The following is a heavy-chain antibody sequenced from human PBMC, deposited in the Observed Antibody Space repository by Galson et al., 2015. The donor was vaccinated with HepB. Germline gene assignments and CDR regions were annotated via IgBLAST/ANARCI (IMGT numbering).Heavy chain of an antibody. CDR3: ARVRITMIVAYFDY. D-gene: IGHD3-22*01. J-gene: IGHJ4*02. CDR2: IYYSGST. CDR1: GGSISSYY. Sequence: LSLTCTVSGGSISSYYWSWIRQPPGKGLEWIGYIYYSGSTNYNPSLKSRVTISVDTSKNQFSLKLSSVTAADTAVYYCARVRITMIVAYFDYWGQGTLVTVSS. V-gene: IGHV4-59*01.